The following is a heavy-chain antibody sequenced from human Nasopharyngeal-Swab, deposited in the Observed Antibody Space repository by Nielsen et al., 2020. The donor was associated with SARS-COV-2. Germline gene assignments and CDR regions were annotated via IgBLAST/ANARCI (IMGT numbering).Heavy chain of an antibody. Sequence: WVRQAPGQGLERMGWISAYNGNTNYAQKLQGRATMTTDTSTSTAYMELRSLRSDDTAVYYCARAMTMVVTIPAYWGQGTLVTVSS. CDR2: ISAYNGNT. D-gene: IGHD4/OR15-4a*01. CDR3: ARAMTMVVTIPAY. V-gene: IGHV1-18*01. J-gene: IGHJ4*02.